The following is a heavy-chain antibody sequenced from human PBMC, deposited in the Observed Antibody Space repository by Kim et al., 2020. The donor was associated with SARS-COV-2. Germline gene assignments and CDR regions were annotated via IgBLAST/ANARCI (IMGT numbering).Heavy chain of an antibody. J-gene: IGHJ3*02. Sequence: SETLSLTCTVSGGSISSSSYYWGWIRQPPGKGLEWIGSIYYSGSTYYNPSLKSRVTKSVDTSKNQFSLKLSSVTAADTAVYYCARHLSSYYYDSSGYWTWDAFGISGQGTMLPVSS. CDR2: IYYSGST. CDR3: ARHLSSYYYDSSGYWTWDAFGI. V-gene: IGHV4-39*01. D-gene: IGHD3-22*01. CDR1: GGSISSSSYY.